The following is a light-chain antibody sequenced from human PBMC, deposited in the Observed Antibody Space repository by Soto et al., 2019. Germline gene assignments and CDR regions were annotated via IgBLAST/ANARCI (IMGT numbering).Light chain of an antibody. Sequence: DIVMTQSPDSLAVSLGERATINCKSSQSVLYSSDNKNYLSWYQQKPGQPPRLLIYWASTRESGFPERSSGSGSGTDFTPTISSLKAEDAAVYYSQQSYSTWLVGQRTTVDIK. CDR1: QSVLYSSDNKNY. CDR2: WAS. V-gene: IGKV4-1*01. CDR3: QQSYSTWL. J-gene: IGKJ1*01.